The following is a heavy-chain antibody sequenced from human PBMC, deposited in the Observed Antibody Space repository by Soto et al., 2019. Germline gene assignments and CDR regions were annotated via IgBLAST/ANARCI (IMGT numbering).Heavy chain of an antibody. CDR2: ISTYSGNT. CDR1: GYTFSSYS. J-gene: IGHJ4*02. V-gene: IGHV1-18*04. Sequence: QIQMVQSGAEVKQPGASVKISCKPSGYTFSSYSINWVRQAPGQGLEWMAWISTYSGNTHYAERVQGRVTVTLDKSARTAFMEMRGLTSDDTAVYFCARDNGYYDLWGQGTLVTVSS. CDR3: ARDNGYYDL.